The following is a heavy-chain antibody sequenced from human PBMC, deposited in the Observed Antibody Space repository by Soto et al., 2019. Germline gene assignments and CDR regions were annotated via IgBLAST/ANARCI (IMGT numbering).Heavy chain of an antibody. V-gene: IGHV4-30-2*01. CDR2: IYHSGST. Sequence: ASQTLSVRWAVAGGSSGSGGCSWSWIRQPPGKGLEWIGYIYHSGSTYYNPSLKSRVTISVDRSKNQFSLKLSSVTAADTAVYYCARWWMYPTRFDPWGQGTLVTVSS. CDR3: ARWWMYPTRFDP. CDR1: GGSSGSGGCS. J-gene: IGHJ5*02. D-gene: IGHD2-8*01.